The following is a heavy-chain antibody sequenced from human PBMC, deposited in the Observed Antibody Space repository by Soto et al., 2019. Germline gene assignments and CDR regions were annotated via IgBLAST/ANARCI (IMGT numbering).Heavy chain of an antibody. J-gene: IGHJ4*02. CDR2: SYYSGIT. CDR1: CGSISSYY. V-gene: IGHV4-59*01. CDR3: ARAVNFDY. Sequence: PSDTLSLTCTFSCGSISSYYWSWILQPPGRGLEWIGYSYYSGITNYNPSLKSRVTISLDMSKNQFSLKLSSVTAADTAVYYCARAVNFDYWGQGTLVTVSS.